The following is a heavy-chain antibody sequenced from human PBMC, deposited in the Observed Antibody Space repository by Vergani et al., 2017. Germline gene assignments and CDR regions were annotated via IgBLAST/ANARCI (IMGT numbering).Heavy chain of an antibody. D-gene: IGHD3-10*01. CDR1: GGPLSTTDW. Sequence: QVQLQESGPGLVKPLGTLSLTCSVSGGPLSTTDWWSWVRQSPERGLEWIGKIGHSGSTYFNASFASRVSMSVDWSVKQFSLYLRSVTAADTAVYYCARNPIGSSYYEYWGQGSLVTVSS. CDR3: ARNPIGSSYYEY. J-gene: IGHJ4*02. CDR2: IGHSGST. V-gene: IGHV4-4*03.